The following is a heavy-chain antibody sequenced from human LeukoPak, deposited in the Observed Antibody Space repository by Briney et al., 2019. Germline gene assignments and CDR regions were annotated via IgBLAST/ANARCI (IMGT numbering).Heavy chain of an antibody. CDR1: GFTFSSYA. V-gene: IGHV3-23*01. D-gene: IGHD3-10*01. CDR2: ISGSGGST. Sequence: GGSLRLSCAASGFTFSSYAMSWVRQAPGKGLEWVSAISGSGGSTYYADSVKGRFTISRDNSKNTLYLQMNSLRAEDTAVYYCAKVPTAVLNYYGSGSYSGYFDYWGQGTLVTVSS. CDR3: AKVPTAVLNYYGSGSYSGYFDY. J-gene: IGHJ4*02.